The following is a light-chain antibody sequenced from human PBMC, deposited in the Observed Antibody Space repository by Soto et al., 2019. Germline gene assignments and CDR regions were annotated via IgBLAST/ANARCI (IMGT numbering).Light chain of an antibody. Sequence: DAVVTQSPLSLPVTXGXXXXXXXXXXXSLVYSDGRTYLNWFQQRPGQSPRRLIYQVSNRDSGVPDRFSGSGSGTDFTLKISRVEAEDVGVYYCMQGTHWPLTFGQGTKV. J-gene: IGKJ1*01. V-gene: IGKV2-30*01. CDR2: QVS. CDR1: XSLVYSDGRTY. CDR3: MQGTHWPLT.